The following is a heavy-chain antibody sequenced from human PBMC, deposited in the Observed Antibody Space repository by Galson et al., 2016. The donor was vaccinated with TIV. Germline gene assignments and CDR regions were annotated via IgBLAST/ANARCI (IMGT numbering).Heavy chain of an antibody. CDR3: ARGLPSSSWSRCYFDN. Sequence: TLSLTCTVSDDSFSTNSYYWTWIRQPAGKGLEWIGYISTTGTTNYNPSLKSRVAISMDPSKRQFSLKFSSVTAADTALYFCARGLPSSSWSRCYFDNWGQGKLVTVSS. CDR1: DDSFSTNSYY. J-gene: IGHJ4*02. V-gene: IGHV4-61*09. D-gene: IGHD6-13*01. CDR2: ISTTGTT.